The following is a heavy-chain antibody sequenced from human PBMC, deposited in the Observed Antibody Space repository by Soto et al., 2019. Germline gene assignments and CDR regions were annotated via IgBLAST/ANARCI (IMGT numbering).Heavy chain of an antibody. V-gene: IGHV3-9*01. CDR1: GFTFDDCA. CDR3: AKDKAPYNWNSIDY. Sequence: GGSLRLSWAAYGFTFDDCAMHWVRQAPGKGLEWVSGISWNSGNIGYADSVKGRFTISRDNAKNSLYLQMNSLRAEDTALYYCAKDKAPYNWNSIDYWGQGTLVTVSS. D-gene: IGHD1-7*01. J-gene: IGHJ4*02. CDR2: ISWNSGNI.